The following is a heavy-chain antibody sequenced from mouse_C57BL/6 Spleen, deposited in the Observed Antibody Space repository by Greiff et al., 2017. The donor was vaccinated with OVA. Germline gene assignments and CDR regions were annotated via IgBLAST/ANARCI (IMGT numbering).Heavy chain of an antibody. Sequence: VQLQQSGPGLVAPSQSLSITCTVSGFSFTSYAISWVRQPPGKGLEWLGVIWPGGGTNYNSALKSRLSISKDNSKSQVFLKMNSLQTDDTARYYCAGKEGYYSNDAFAYWGQGTLVTVSA. CDR1: GFSFTSYA. D-gene: IGHD2-5*01. J-gene: IGHJ3*01. CDR2: IWPGGGT. CDR3: AGKEGYYSNDAFAY. V-gene: IGHV2-9-1*01.